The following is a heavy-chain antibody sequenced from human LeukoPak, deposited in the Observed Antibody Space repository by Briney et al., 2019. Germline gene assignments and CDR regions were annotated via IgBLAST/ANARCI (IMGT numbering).Heavy chain of an antibody. J-gene: IGHJ4*02. CDR1: GGSSSGYY. CDR2: INHSGST. Sequence: SETLSLTCAVYGGSSSGYYWSWIRQPPGKGLEWIGEINHSGSTNYNPSLKSRVTISVDTSKNQFSLKLSSVTAADTAVYYCARGLGDSSGYYFDYWGQGTLVTVSS. CDR3: ARGLGDSSGYYFDY. D-gene: IGHD3-22*01. V-gene: IGHV4-34*01.